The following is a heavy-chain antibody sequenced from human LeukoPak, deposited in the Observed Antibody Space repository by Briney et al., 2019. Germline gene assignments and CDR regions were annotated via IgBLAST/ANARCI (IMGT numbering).Heavy chain of an antibody. V-gene: IGHV3-23*01. CDR2: ISGSADWT. CDR3: AKDSDYSSSGYSPIDTFDI. Sequence: GGSLRLSCAASGFTFRSKAMSWVRQAPGKGLEWVSGISGSADWTDYGESVKGRFTISRDNSKNTQHLQMNSLRAEDTAVYFCAKDSDYSSSGYSPIDTFDIWGQGTMVTVSS. J-gene: IGHJ3*02. D-gene: IGHD6-13*01. CDR1: GFTFRSKA.